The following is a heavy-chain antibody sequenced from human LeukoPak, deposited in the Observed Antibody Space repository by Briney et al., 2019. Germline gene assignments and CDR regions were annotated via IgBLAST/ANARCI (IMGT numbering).Heavy chain of an antibody. CDR3: ARDFGGWLNDY. D-gene: IGHD6-19*01. J-gene: IGHJ4*02. CDR2: INHSGST. CDR1: GGSFSGYY. Sequence: SETLSLTCAVYGGSFSGYYWSWIRQPPGKGLEWIGEINHSGSTNYNPSLKSRVTISVDTSKNQFSLKLSSVTAADTAVYYCARDFGGWLNDYWGQGTLVTVSS. V-gene: IGHV4-34*01.